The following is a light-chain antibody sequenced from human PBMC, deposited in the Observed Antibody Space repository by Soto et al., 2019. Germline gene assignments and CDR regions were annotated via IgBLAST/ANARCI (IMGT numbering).Light chain of an antibody. CDR3: CSYAGSSTLV. Sequence: QSALTQPASVSGSPGQSITISCTGTNNDFGNYNLVSWYQQHPGKAPKLMIFEGTKRPSGLSNRFSGSKSGNTASLTVSGLQAEDEADYYCCSYAGSSTLVFGTGTKLTVL. V-gene: IGLV2-23*01. CDR1: NNDFGNYNL. CDR2: EGT. J-gene: IGLJ1*01.